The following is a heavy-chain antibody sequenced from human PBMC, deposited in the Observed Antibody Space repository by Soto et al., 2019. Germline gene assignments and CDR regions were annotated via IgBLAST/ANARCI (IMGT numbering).Heavy chain of an antibody. CDR3: ARDQGYCSGGSCNGVGFDY. CDR2: INPSGGST. D-gene: IGHD2-15*01. V-gene: IGHV1-46*03. Sequence: VASVKVSCKASGYTFTSYYMHWVRQAPGQGLEWMGIINPSGGSTSYAQKFQGRVTMTRDTSTSTVYMELSSLRSEDTAVYYCARDQGYCSGGSCNGVGFDYWGQGTLVTVSS. CDR1: GYTFTSYY. J-gene: IGHJ4*02.